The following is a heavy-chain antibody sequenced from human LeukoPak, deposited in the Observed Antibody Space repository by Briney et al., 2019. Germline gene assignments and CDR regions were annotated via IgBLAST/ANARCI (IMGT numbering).Heavy chain of an antibody. CDR2: IRASGRDT. CDR3: AKDAAGPEY. V-gene: IGHV3-23*01. J-gene: IGHJ4*02. Sequence: GGSLRLPCVVSGLTFSSYSMSWVRQAPGKGLVWVSGIRASGRDTWYPDTVKCRFTISRDNSKNTLFLQMSSLRDEDTAMYYCAKDAAGPEYWGQGTLVTVSS. D-gene: IGHD6-13*01. CDR1: GLTFSSYS.